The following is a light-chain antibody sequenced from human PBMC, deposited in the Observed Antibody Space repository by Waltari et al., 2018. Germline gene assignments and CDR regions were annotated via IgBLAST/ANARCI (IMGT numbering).Light chain of an antibody. V-gene: IGKV3-20*01. J-gene: IGKJ1*01. CDR3: QHYSNSPWT. Sequence: EIVLTQSPGTLSLSPGETAILSFRASQSVIRSYLAWYQQKPGQAPSLLIFGASSRATGIPDRFSGSGSGTDFSLTISRLEPEDFAMYYCQHYSNSPWTFGQGTKVEIK. CDR1: QSVIRSY. CDR2: GAS.